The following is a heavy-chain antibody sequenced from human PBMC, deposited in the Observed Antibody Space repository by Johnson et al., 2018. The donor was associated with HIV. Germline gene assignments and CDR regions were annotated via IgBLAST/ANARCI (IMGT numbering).Heavy chain of an antibody. D-gene: IGHD1-26*01. V-gene: IGHV3-30*14. CDR3: ARGSYDGDAFDI. J-gene: IGHJ3*02. CDR2: ISYDGSNK. Sequence: QVQLVESGGGLVQPGGSLRLSCAASEFMFSNYWMHWVRQAPGKGLVWVTIISYDGSNKYYADSVKGRFTISRENAKNSLYLQVNSLRAGDTALYYCARGSYDGDAFDIWGQGTMVTVSS. CDR1: EFMFSNYW.